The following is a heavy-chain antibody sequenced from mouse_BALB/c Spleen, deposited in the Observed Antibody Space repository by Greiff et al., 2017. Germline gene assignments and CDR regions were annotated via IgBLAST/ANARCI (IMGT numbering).Heavy chain of an antibody. V-gene: IGHV5-12-2*01. CDR3: ARHGGYDPFYAMDY. J-gene: IGHJ4*01. CDR2: ISNGGGST. D-gene: IGHD2-2*01. Sequence: DVKLVESGGGLVQPGGSLKLSCAASGFTFSSYTMSWVRQTPEKRLEWVAYISNGGGSTYYPDTVKGRFTISRDNAKNTLYLQMSSLKSEDTAMYYCARHGGYDPFYAMDYWGQGTSVTVSS. CDR1: GFTFSSYT.